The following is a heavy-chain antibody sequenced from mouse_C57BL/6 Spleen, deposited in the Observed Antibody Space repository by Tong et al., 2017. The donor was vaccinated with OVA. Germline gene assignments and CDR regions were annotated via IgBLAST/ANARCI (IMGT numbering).Heavy chain of an antibody. CDR1: GFTFSSYG. D-gene: IGHD2-1*01. CDR2: ISSGGSYT. Sequence: EVQLQESGGDLVKPGGSLKLSCAASGFTFSSYGMSWVRQTPDKRLEWVATISSGGSYTYYPDSVKGRFTISSDNAKNTLYLQMSSLRSEDTALYYCARHDGNYWYFDVWGAGTTVTVSS. V-gene: IGHV5-6*01. CDR3: ARHDGNYWYFDV. J-gene: IGHJ1*01.